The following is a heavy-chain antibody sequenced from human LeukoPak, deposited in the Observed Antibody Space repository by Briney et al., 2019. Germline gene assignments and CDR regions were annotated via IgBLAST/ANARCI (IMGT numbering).Heavy chain of an antibody. Sequence: ASVKVACKASGYTFTGYYIHWVRQAPGQGLEWMGWVNLDSGRTNYARKFQGRVTMHRDTSISTAYMALSRLTSDDTAVYYCATVHPYYYDSSGYGNWFDPWGQGTLVTVSS. D-gene: IGHD3-22*01. J-gene: IGHJ5*02. CDR2: VNLDSGRT. V-gene: IGHV1-2*02. CDR1: GYTFTGYY. CDR3: ATVHPYYYDSSGYGNWFDP.